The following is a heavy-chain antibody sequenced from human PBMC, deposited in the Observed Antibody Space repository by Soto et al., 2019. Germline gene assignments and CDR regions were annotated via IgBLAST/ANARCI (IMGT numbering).Heavy chain of an antibody. Sequence: GASVKVSCKASGGTFSSYAISWVRQAPGQGLEWMGGIIPIFGTANYAQKFQGRGTITADPSASTAYMELSSLRSEDTAVYYCARAGVVVVPAAIGPYNWFDPWGQGTLVTSPQ. V-gene: IGHV1-69*13. CDR3: ARAGVVVVPAAIGPYNWFDP. D-gene: IGHD2-2*01. CDR1: GGTFSSYA. CDR2: IIPIFGTA. J-gene: IGHJ5*02.